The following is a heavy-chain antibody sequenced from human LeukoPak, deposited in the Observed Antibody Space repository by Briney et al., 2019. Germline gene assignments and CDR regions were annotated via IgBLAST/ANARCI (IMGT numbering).Heavy chain of an antibody. CDR3: AKDLDSSGYANWFGP. CDR2: ISGSGGST. Sequence: PGGSLRLSCAASGFTFSSYAMSWVRQAPGKGLEWVSAISGSGGSTYYADSVKGRFTISRDNSKNTLYLQMNSLRAEDTAVYYCAKDLDSSGYANWFGPWGQGTLVTVSS. V-gene: IGHV3-23*01. D-gene: IGHD3-22*01. CDR1: GFTFSSYA. J-gene: IGHJ5*02.